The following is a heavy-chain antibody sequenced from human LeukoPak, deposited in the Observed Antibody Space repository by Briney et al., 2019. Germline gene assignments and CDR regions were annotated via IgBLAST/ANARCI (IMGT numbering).Heavy chain of an antibody. CDR1: GFAFNNYA. D-gene: IGHD1-1*01. Sequence: GGSLRLSCAASGFAFNNYAMTWVRQAPGKGLQWVSTISSSGDNGDNTYCADSVKGRFTVSRDNSKDTVYLQMDSLRAEDTAVYYCARDGIQLPDTLDYWGLGTLVTVSS. V-gene: IGHV3-23*01. J-gene: IGHJ4*02. CDR2: ISSSGDNGDNT. CDR3: ARDGIQLPDTLDY.